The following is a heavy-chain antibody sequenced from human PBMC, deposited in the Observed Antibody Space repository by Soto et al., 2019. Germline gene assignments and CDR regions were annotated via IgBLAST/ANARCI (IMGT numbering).Heavy chain of an antibody. CDR1: GYTFTGYY. CDR3: ARDHQRNTIFGVVINSYYGMDV. J-gene: IGHJ6*02. V-gene: IGHV1-2*04. CDR2: INPNSGGT. D-gene: IGHD3-3*01. Sequence: ASVKVSCKASGYTFTGYYMHWVRQAPGQGLEWMGWINPNSGGTNYAQKFQGWVTMARDTSISTAYMELSRLRSDDTAVYYCARDHQRNTIFGVVINSYYGMDVWGQGTTVTVSS.